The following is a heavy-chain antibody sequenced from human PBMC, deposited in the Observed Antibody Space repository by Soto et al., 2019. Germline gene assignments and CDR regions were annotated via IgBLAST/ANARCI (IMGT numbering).Heavy chain of an antibody. J-gene: IGHJ4*02. CDR1: GYTFTSYG. Sequence: QVQLVQSGAEMKKPGASVKVSCKASGYTFTSYGVCWVRQAPGQGLEWMGWISAYNGHTNYAQKLPGRVTMTTAKSTSTAYMELRSLRSDDTAVYYCARDRGSYALDYWGQGTLVTVSS. V-gene: IGHV1-18*01. CDR2: ISAYNGHT. D-gene: IGHD1-26*01. CDR3: ARDRGSYALDY.